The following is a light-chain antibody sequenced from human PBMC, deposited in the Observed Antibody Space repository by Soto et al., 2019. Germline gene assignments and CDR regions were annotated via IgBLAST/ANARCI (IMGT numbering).Light chain of an antibody. CDR3: QQYDSALWT. CDR1: QTVSRSD. Sequence: IALTQSPDTLSVSPGERATLSCRASQTVSRSDFAWYQQKPGQAPRLLIYVVSTRATAVPDRFSGSASGTDFTLTITRLEPEDFAVYYCQQYDSALWTFGQGTKVE. CDR2: VVS. V-gene: IGKV3-20*01. J-gene: IGKJ1*01.